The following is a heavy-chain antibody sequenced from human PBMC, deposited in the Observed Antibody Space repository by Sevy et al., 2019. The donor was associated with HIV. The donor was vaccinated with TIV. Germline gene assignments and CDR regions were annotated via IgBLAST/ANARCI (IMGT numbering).Heavy chain of an antibody. V-gene: IGHV3-30*09. CDR2: ISYDGRNR. CDR3: ARVGVSYCTDDCYHRFDY. D-gene: IGHD2-21*02. CDR1: GFTFSSYA. Sequence: GSLRLSCSASGFTFSSYALLWVRQAPGKGLEWVSLISYDGRNRYYSDSVKGRFAISRDESKTTLFLQMESLRTEDTAIYYCARVGVSYCTDDCYHRFDYWGRGTLVTVSS. J-gene: IGHJ4*02.